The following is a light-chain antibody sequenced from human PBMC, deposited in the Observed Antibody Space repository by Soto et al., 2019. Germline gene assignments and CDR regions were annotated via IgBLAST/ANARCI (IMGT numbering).Light chain of an antibody. Sequence: EIVLTQSPGTLSLSPGERATLSCRASQSVSSSYLAWYQQKPGQAPRLLIYGASSRATGIPARFSGSGYGTYFTLTISSLQSEDFAVYYCQQYNIWRSITFGPGTRLEIK. CDR1: QSVSSSY. CDR3: QQYNIWRSIT. J-gene: IGKJ5*01. CDR2: GAS. V-gene: IGKV3-20*01.